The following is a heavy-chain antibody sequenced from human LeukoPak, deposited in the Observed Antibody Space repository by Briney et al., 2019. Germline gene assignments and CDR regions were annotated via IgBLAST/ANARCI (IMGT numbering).Heavy chain of an antibody. D-gene: IGHD5-18*01. Sequence: ASVKVSCKASGYTFTGYYMHWVRQAPGQGLEWMGWINPNSGGTNYAQKFQGRVTMTRDTSISTAYMELSRLRSDDTAVYYCARGPSRSGYSYPVRRFFDYWGQGTLVTVSS. CDR3: ARGPSRSGYSYPVRRFFDY. J-gene: IGHJ4*02. V-gene: IGHV1-2*02. CDR2: INPNSGGT. CDR1: GYTFTGYY.